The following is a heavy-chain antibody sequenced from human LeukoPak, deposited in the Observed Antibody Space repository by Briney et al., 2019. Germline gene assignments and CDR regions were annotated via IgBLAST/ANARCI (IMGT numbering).Heavy chain of an antibody. J-gene: IGHJ6*03. Sequence: GGSLRLSCAASGFTFSGSGMHWVRQGPDKGLEWVAFIRYDGTNTYYPGSVKGRSTISRENAKNSLYLQMNSLRAGDTAVYYCARGPYYGSGSYYYMDVWGKGTTVTISS. CDR2: IRYDGTNT. D-gene: IGHD3-10*01. CDR1: GFTFSGSG. V-gene: IGHV3-30*02. CDR3: ARGPYYGSGSYYYMDV.